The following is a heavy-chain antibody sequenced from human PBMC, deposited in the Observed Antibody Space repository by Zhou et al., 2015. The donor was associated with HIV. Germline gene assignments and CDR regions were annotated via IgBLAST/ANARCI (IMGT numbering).Heavy chain of an antibody. D-gene: IGHD3-3*01. V-gene: IGHV3-30*02. CDR1: GFTFSDHY. CDR2: IRYDGSNR. Sequence: VQVVDSGGDLVQPGGSLTLSCVASGFTFSDHYMDWVRQAPGKGLEWVGFIRYDGSNRYHADSVKGRFILSRDNSKNTLSLQMNSLKVDDTAVYYCAKLFWSGYYTDYFYHVDVWGQGTTGHRLV. CDR3: AKLFWSGYYTDYFYHVDV. J-gene: IGHJ6*02.